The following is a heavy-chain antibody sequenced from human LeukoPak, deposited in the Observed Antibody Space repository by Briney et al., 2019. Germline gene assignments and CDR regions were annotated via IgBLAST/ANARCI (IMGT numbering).Heavy chain of an antibody. J-gene: IGHJ4*02. CDR3: AKCRSGSSYYFDY. CDR1: GFTFSGYG. Sequence: GGSLRLSCAASGFTFSGYGMSWVRQAPGEWLEWHSAVSSSSGSTYYADSVQGRFTITRDNSQNTVYLQMSSLRAEYTAVYYCAKCRSGSSYYFDYWGQGTLVTVSS. CDR2: VSSSSGST. V-gene: IGHV3-23*01. D-gene: IGHD2-15*01.